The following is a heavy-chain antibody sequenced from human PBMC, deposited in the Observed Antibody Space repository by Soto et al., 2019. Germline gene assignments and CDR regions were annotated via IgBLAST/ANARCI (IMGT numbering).Heavy chain of an antibody. CDR1: GFTFSSYA. J-gene: IGHJ6*02. D-gene: IGHD5-12*01. V-gene: IGHV3-30-3*01. CDR3: ARSVYSGYDVERDYYYGMDV. CDR2: ISYDGSNK. Sequence: QVQLVESGGGVVQPGRSLRLSCAASGFTFSSYAMHWVRQAPGRGLEWVAVISYDGSNKYYADSVKGGFTISRDNSKNTLYLQMNSLRAEDTAVYYCARSVYSGYDVERDYYYGMDVWGQGTTVTVSS.